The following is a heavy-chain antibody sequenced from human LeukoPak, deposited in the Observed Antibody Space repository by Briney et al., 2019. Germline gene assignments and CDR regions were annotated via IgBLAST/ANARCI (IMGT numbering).Heavy chain of an antibody. CDR3: ARVAVAAREYFDY. V-gene: IGHV4-59*01. CDR2: IYYSGST. J-gene: IGHJ4*02. Sequence: SETLSLTCTVSGASISSYYWSWIRQSPGKGLEWIGYIYYSGSTNYNPSLKSRVTISVDTSKNQFSLKLSSVTAADTAVYYCARVAVAAREYFDYWGQGALVTVSS. CDR1: GASISSYY. D-gene: IGHD6-19*01.